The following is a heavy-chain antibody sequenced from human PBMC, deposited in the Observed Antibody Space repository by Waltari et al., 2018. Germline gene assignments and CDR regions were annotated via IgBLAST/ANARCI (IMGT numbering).Heavy chain of an antibody. Sequence: QVQLVQSGAEVKKPGSSVKVSCKASGGTFSSYASRWVRQAPGQGLEWMGGLIPSCGTANYAQKFQGRVTITADEATSTAYMELSSLRSEDTAVYYFASPGGGDLYWYFDLWGRGTLVTVSS. CDR3: ASPGGGDLYWYFDL. D-gene: IGHD2-21*02. CDR2: LIPSCGTA. CDR1: GGTFSSYA. V-gene: IGHV1-69*13. J-gene: IGHJ2*01.